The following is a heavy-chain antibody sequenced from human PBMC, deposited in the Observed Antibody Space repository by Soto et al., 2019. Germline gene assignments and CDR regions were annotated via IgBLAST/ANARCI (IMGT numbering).Heavy chain of an antibody. Sequence: HPGGSLRLSCAASGFTFSSYAMHWVRQAPGKGLEGVAVISYDGSNKYYADSVKGRFTISRDNSKNTLYLQMNSLRAEDTAVYYCARDNGWQLVEYFDYWGQGTLVTVSS. V-gene: IGHV3-30-3*01. D-gene: IGHD6-6*01. CDR3: ARDNGWQLVEYFDY. CDR2: ISYDGSNK. CDR1: GFTFSSYA. J-gene: IGHJ4*02.